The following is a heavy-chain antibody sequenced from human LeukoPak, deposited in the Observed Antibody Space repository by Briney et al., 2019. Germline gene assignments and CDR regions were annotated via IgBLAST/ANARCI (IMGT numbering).Heavy chain of an antibody. J-gene: IGHJ4*02. CDR3: ARVVPAASLYY. CDR2: ISPNSGGT. V-gene: IGHV1-2*02. D-gene: IGHD2-2*01. Sequence: SVKVSCKASGYPFTGYYMHWVRQAPGQGLEWMGWISPNSGGTNYAQKFQGRVTMTRDTSISTAYMELSRLRSDDTAVYYCARVVPAASLYYWGQGTLVTVSS. CDR1: GYPFTGYY.